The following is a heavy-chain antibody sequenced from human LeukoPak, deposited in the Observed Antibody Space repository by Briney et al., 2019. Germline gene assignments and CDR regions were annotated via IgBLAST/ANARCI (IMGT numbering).Heavy chain of an antibody. D-gene: IGHD2-2*01. V-gene: IGHV3-23*01. CDR2: ITGSGGST. CDR1: GFTFSSYA. CDR3: AKAYCSSTSCYYYYYYGMDV. J-gene: IGHJ6*02. Sequence: GGSLRLSCAASGFTFSSYAMSWVRQAPGKGLEWVSAITGSGGSTYYADSVKGRFTISRDNSKSTLYLQMNSLRAEDTAVYYCAKAYCSSTSCYYYYYYGMDVWGQGTTVTVSS.